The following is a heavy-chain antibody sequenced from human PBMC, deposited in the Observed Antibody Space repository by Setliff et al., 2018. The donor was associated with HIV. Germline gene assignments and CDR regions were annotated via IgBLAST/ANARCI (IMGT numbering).Heavy chain of an antibody. CDR1: GGSISSYY. J-gene: IGHJ1*01. CDR2: IYSSGST. Sequence: SETLSLTCTVSGGSISSYYWSWIRQPAGKGLEWIGRIYSSGSTNYNPSLKSRLTMSVDTSKNQFSLKLTSVTAADTAVYYCARSGSYVGPIQHWGQGTLVTVSS. D-gene: IGHD3-10*02. V-gene: IGHV4-4*07. CDR3: ARSGSYVGPIQH.